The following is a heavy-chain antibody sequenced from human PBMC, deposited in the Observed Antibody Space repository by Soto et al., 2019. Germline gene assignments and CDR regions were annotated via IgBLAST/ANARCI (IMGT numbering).Heavy chain of an antibody. CDR1: GFTFRTYW. Sequence: EVQLEESGGGLVQRGGSLRVSCAASGFTFRTYWMSWVRQAPGKGLEWVANIKQDGSEKYYVDSVKGRFTISRDNAKNSLYLQMNSLRAEDTAVYYCARTMYSSPRDAMDVWGQGTLVTVSS. CDR2: IKQDGSEK. D-gene: IGHD6-13*01. V-gene: IGHV3-7*03. CDR3: ARTMYSSPRDAMDV. J-gene: IGHJ4*02.